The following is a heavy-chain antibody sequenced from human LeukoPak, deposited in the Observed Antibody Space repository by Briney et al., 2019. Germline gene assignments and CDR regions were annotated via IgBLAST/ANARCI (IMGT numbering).Heavy chain of an antibody. Sequence: GGSLRLSCAASGLTFSSSWMTWVRQAPGKGLEWVANIKEDASETNYVGSAIGRFAISRDNAKNSLYLQMNSLRVEDTAVYYCTRGSPLDYWGQGTLDTVSS. CDR2: IKEDASET. CDR3: TRGSPLDY. J-gene: IGHJ4*02. CDR1: GLTFSSSW. V-gene: IGHV3-7*01. D-gene: IGHD1-26*01.